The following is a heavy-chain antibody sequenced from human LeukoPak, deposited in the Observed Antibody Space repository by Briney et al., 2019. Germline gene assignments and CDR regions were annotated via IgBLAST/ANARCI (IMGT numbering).Heavy chain of an antibody. CDR1: GGSFSGYY. Sequence: SETLSLTCAVYGGSFSGYYWSWIRQPPGKGLEWIGEINHSGSTNYNTSLKSRVTISVDTSKNQFSLKLSSVTAADTAVYYCARCSARPRYSSGWYHAFDIWGQGTMVTVSS. D-gene: IGHD6-19*01. V-gene: IGHV4-34*01. CDR2: INHSGST. CDR3: ARCSARPRYSSGWYHAFDI. J-gene: IGHJ3*02.